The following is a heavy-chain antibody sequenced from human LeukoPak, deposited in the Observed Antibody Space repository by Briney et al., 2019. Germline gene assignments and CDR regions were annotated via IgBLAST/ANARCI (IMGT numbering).Heavy chain of an antibody. CDR1: GGSISSYY. Sequence: SETLSLTCTVSGGSISSYYWSWLRQPPGKGLEWIGFIYYSGIPDYNPSLKSRVTISVDTSKNQFSLKVSSVTAADTAVYYCARLRALSYYDSSGDLYYFEYWGQGALVTVAS. D-gene: IGHD3-22*01. V-gene: IGHV4-59*01. CDR3: ARLRALSYYDSSGDLYYFEY. CDR2: IYYSGIP. J-gene: IGHJ4*02.